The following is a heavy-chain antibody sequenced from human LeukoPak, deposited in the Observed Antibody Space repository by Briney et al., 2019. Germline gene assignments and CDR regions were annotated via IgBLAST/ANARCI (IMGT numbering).Heavy chain of an antibody. V-gene: IGHV4-59*12. J-gene: IGHJ4*02. CDR2: IYYSGNT. CDR3: AKEAEYCGGDCPSDY. Sequence: SETLSLTCTVSDGSITGYYWSWIRQPPGKGLEWIGYIYYSGNTNYNPSLKSRVTMSVDTSRNQFSLKLSSVTAADTAVYYCAKEAEYCGGDCPSDYWGQGTLVTVSS. CDR1: DGSITGYY. D-gene: IGHD2-21*02.